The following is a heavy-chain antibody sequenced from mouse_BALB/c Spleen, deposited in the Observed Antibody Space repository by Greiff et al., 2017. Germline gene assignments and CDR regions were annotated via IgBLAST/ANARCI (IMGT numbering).Heavy chain of an antibody. V-gene: IGHV1S137*01. Sequence: VQLQQSGAELVRPGVSVKISCKGSGYTFTDYAMHWVKQSHAKSLEWIGVISTYYGDASYNQKFKGKATMTVDKSSSTAYMELARLTSEDSAIYYCARRASSPFAYWGQGTLVTVSA. CDR3: ARRASSPFAY. D-gene: IGHD1-1*01. CDR1: GYTFTDYA. J-gene: IGHJ3*01. CDR2: ISTYYGDA.